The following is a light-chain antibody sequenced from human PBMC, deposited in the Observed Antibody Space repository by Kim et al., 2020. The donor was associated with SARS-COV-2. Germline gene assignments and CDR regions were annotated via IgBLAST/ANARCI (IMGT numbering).Light chain of an antibody. V-gene: IGLV4-69*01. Sequence: QLVLTQSPSASASLGDSVKLTCTLSSGHSSYAIAWHQQQPEKGPRYLMNLNSDGSHTKGDGIPDRFSGSSSGAERYLTISSLQSEDEADYYCQTWDTGIRVFGGGTQLTVL. CDR1: SGHSSYA. CDR3: QTWDTGIRV. CDR2: LNSDGSH. J-gene: IGLJ3*02.